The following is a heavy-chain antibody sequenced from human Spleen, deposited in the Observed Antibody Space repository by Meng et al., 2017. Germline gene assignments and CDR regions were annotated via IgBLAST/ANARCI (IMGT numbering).Heavy chain of an antibody. J-gene: IGHJ5*02. CDR2: IGHSGFT. D-gene: IGHD6-19*01. CDR1: GGSISTSGYY. Sequence: QVQLRESGPALVKPSETLSLTCSVSGGSISTSGYYWGWIRQSPGKGLEWIGSIGHSGFTYYTPSLKSRVAVSLDTSKSQFSLMLTSVTAADTAVYYCVRSSAWVRTGFDPWGQGTLVTVSS. CDR3: VRSSAWVRTGFDP. V-gene: IGHV4-39*01.